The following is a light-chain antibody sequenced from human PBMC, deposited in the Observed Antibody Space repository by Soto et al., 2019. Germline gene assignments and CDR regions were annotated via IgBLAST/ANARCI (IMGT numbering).Light chain of an antibody. CDR2: EVT. Sequence: QSVLTQPASVSGSPGQSITISCTGTSSDVGAYNYVSWYQQHPGKAPKLLIYEVTNRPSGVSNRFSGSKSGNTASLTISGLQAEDEADYFCCSYAGGSNVFGAGTKVTVL. V-gene: IGLV2-14*01. CDR3: CSYAGGSNV. J-gene: IGLJ1*01. CDR1: SSDVGAYNY.